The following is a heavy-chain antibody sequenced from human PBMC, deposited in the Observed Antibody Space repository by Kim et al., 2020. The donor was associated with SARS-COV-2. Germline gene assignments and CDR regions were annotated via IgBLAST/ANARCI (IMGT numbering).Heavy chain of an antibody. J-gene: IGHJ4*02. V-gene: IGHV4-4*01. D-gene: IGHD6-19*01. CDR3: ARTPYSLSSGWPDTPAFDY. CDR1: GGSISSSNW. CDR2: IYHSGST. Sequence: SETLSLTCAVSGGSISSSNWWSWVRQPPGKGLEWIGEIYHSGSTNYNPSLKSRVTKAVDKSKNQFSLMLSSVTAADTGVYCCARTPYSLSSGWPDTPAFDYWGQGTLVTVSS.